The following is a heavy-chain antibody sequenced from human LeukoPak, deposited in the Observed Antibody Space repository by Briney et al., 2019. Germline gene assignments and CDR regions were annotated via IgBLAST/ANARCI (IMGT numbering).Heavy chain of an antibody. J-gene: IGHJ3*02. CDR1: GYTFTSYD. D-gene: IGHD3-22*01. V-gene: IGHV1-8*03. CDR2: MNPNSGNT. Sequence: ASVKVSCKASGYTFTSYDINWVRQATGQGLEWMGWMNPNSGNTGYAQKFQGRVTITRNTSISTAYMELSGLRSEDTAVYYCARGPYYYDSSSRRQFDIWGQGTMVTVSS. CDR3: ARGPYYYDSSSRRQFDI.